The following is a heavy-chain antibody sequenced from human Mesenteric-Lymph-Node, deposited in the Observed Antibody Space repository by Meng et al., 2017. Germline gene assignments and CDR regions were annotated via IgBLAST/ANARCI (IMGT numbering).Heavy chain of an antibody. CDR1: GFTFSSYA. V-gene: IGHV3-30*04. D-gene: IGHD3-10*01. CDR2: ISYDGSNK. J-gene: IGHJ3*02. Sequence: GESLKISCAASGFTFSSYAMHWVRQAPGKGLEWVAVISYDGSNKYYADSVKGRFTISRDNSKNTLYLQMNSLRAEDTAVYYCARPWRGLWFGPFDIWGQGTMVTVSS. CDR3: ARPWRGLWFGPFDI.